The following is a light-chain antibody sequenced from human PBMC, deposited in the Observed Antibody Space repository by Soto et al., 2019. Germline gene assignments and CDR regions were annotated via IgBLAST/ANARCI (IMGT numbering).Light chain of an antibody. CDR2: EVN. V-gene: IGLV2-23*02. CDR3: CSSVGSPNWV. CDR1: SSDVGSCNC. J-gene: IGLJ3*02. Sequence: QSALTQPASESGSPGQSITISCTGTSSDVGSCNCVSWYQQHPGKAPTLIIYEVNKRPSGVSNRFSGSKSGNTASLTISGRQADDEADYCCCSSVGSPNWVFGAGTKLTVL.